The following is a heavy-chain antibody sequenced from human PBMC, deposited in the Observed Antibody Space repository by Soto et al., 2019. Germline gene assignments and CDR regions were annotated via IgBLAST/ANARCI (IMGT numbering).Heavy chain of an antibody. D-gene: IGHD1-26*01. CDR3: AKEVGATTEYFQH. CDR2: ISYDGSNK. V-gene: IGHV3-30*18. J-gene: IGHJ1*01. Sequence: PGGSLRLSCAASGFTFSSYGMHWVRQAPGKGLEWVAVISYDGSNKYYADSVKGRFTISRDNSENTLYLQMNSLRAEDTAVYYCAKEVGATTEYFQHWGQGTLVTVSS. CDR1: GFTFSSYG.